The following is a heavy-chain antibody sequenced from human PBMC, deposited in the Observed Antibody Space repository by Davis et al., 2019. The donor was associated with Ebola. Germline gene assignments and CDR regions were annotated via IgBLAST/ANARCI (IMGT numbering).Heavy chain of an antibody. Sequence: LSLTCAASGFTFSGSAMHWVRQASGKGLEWVGRIRSKANSYATAYAASVKGRFTISRDDSKNTAYLQMNSLKTEDTAVYYCTGTVTRGDYWGQGTLVTVSS. V-gene: IGHV3-73*01. J-gene: IGHJ4*02. D-gene: IGHD4-17*01. CDR2: IRSKANSYAT. CDR3: TGTVTRGDY. CDR1: GFTFSGSA.